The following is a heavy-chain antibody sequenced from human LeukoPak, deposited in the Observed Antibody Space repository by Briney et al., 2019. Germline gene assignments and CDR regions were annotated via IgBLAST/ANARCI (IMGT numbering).Heavy chain of an antibody. CDR1: GGSISSSSYY. CDR2: IYYSGST. V-gene: IGHV4-39*07. J-gene: IGHJ5*02. D-gene: IGHD6-6*01. CDR3: ARAIGIAARPGWFDP. Sequence: SETLSLTCTVSGGSISSSSYYWGWIRQPPGKGLEWIGSIYYSGSTYYNPSLKSRVTISVDTSKNQFSLKLSSVTAADTAVYYCARAIGIAARPGWFDPWGQGTLVTVSS.